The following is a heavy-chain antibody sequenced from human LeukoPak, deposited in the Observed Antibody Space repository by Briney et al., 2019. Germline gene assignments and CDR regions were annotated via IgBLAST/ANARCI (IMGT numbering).Heavy chain of an antibody. V-gene: IGHV3-53*01. D-gene: IGHD6-19*01. Sequence: GGSLRLSCAASGLIISSNYMSWVRQAPGKGLEWVSVIYSGGSTYYADSVKGRFTISRDNSKNTLYLQMNSLRAEDTAVYYCARYTHSSGFDYWGQGTLVTVSS. CDR3: ARYTHSSGFDY. CDR2: IYSGGST. CDR1: GLIISSNY. J-gene: IGHJ4*02.